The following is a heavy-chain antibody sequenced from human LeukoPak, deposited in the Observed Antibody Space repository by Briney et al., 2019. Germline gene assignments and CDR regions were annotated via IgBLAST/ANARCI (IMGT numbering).Heavy chain of an antibody. CDR2: ISSSSSYI. CDR1: GFTFSSYS. Sequence: GGSLRLSCAASGFTFSSYSMNWVRQAPGKGLEWVSSISSSSSYIYYADSVKGRFTISRDNAKNSLYLQMNSLRAEDTAVYYCARAGVPAAPAPPDYWGQGTLVTVSS. V-gene: IGHV3-21*01. D-gene: IGHD2-2*01. CDR3: ARAGVPAAPAPPDY. J-gene: IGHJ4*02.